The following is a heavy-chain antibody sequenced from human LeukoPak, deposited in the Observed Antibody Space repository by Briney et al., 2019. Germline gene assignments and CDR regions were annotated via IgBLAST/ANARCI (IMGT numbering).Heavy chain of an antibody. Sequence: HAGGSLRLSCAASGFTFSSYAMSWVRQAPGKGLEWVSSASGSGGSTYYADSVKGRFTISRDNSKNTPYLQMNSLRAEDTAVYYCAKDLGSVVTPPSLDYWGQGTLVTVSS. CDR3: AKDLGSVVTPPSLDY. CDR1: GFTFSSYA. J-gene: IGHJ4*02. CDR2: ASGSGGST. V-gene: IGHV3-23*01. D-gene: IGHD4-23*01.